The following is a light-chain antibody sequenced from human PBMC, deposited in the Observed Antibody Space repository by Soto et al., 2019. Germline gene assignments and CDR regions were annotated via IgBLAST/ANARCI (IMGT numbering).Light chain of an antibody. CDR2: AAS. J-gene: IGKJ5*01. Sequence: EIMMTQSPATLSVSPGEIAPLSCRASQRIGSNLVGGQQKPGQAPSLLIYAASTTATGAAARFSGSSSGTEFPPTISSLQSEESAVYDRQQYNNWPITFGQGTRLEIK. CDR1: QRIGSN. V-gene: IGKV3-15*01. CDR3: QQYNNWPIT.